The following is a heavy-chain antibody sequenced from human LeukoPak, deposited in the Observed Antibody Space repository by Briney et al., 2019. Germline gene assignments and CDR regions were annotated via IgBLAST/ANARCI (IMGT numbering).Heavy chain of an antibody. CDR1: GYSISSGYY. Sequence: SETLSLTCTVSGYSISSGYYWGWIRQPPGKGLEWIGSIYHSGSTYYNPSLKSRVTIPVDTSKNQFSLKLSSVTAADTAVYYCASSRRAREYYFDYWGQGTLVTVSS. J-gene: IGHJ4*02. CDR2: IYHSGST. D-gene: IGHD3-10*01. CDR3: ASSRRAREYYFDY. V-gene: IGHV4-38-2*02.